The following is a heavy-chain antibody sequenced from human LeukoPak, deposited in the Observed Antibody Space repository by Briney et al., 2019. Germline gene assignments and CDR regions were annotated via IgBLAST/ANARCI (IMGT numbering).Heavy chain of an antibody. CDR3: ARWDSGSCSD. CDR2: TKNKANSYTT. Sequence: GGSLRLSCAASGFTFSDHYMDWVRQAPGKGLDWVGRTKNKANSYTTEYAASVKGRFTISRDESKNSLYLQMNSLKTEDTAVYYCARWDSGSCSDWGQGTLVTVSS. J-gene: IGHJ4*02. CDR1: GFTFSDHY. V-gene: IGHV3-72*01. D-gene: IGHD1-26*01.